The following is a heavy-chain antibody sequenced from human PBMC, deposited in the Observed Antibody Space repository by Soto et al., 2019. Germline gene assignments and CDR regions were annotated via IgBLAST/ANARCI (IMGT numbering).Heavy chain of an antibody. CDR1: GFTFSTYP. CDR3: ARGPLYDTSGYYYDY. Sequence: GGSLRLSCAASGFTFSTYPMHWVRQAPGKGLEWVTFISYDPTYKYYADSVKGRFTISRDNSKNTLYLQMNSLRGDDTAVYYCARGPLYDTSGYYYDYWGQGTLVTVSS. J-gene: IGHJ4*02. CDR2: ISYDPTYK. D-gene: IGHD3-22*01. V-gene: IGHV3-30*04.